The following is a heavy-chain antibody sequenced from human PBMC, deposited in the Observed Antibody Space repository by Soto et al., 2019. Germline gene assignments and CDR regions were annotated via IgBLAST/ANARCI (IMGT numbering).Heavy chain of an antibody. Sequence: QLQLQESGSGLVKPSQTLSLTCAVSGGSISSGGYSWSWIRQPPGKGLEWIGYIYHSGSTYYNPSLKSRVTISVDRSKNQFSLKLSSVTAADTAVYYCAREREQYSSLTAGFDPWGQGTLVTVSS. CDR2: IYHSGST. V-gene: IGHV4-30-2*01. D-gene: IGHD6-6*01. CDR1: GGSISSGGYS. J-gene: IGHJ5*02. CDR3: AREREQYSSLTAGFDP.